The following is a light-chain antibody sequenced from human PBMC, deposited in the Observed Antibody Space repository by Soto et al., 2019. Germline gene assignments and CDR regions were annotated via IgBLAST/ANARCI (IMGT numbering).Light chain of an antibody. CDR3: QQYDTYWT. J-gene: IGKJ1*01. Sequence: DIQMTQSPSTLSASVGDRVTITCRASQNSGNWLAWYQQKPGKAPNLLISKASNLQSGVPSRFSGSGSGTELTLTISSLQPDDFATYYCQQYDTYWTFGQGTKVEIK. CDR2: KAS. CDR1: QNSGNW. V-gene: IGKV1-5*03.